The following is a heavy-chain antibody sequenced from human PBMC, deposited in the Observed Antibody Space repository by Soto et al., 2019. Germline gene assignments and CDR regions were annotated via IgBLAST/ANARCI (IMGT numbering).Heavy chain of an antibody. CDR1: GYTFTGYY. CDR2: INPNSGGT. Sequence: QVQLVQSGAEVKKPGASVKVSCKASGYTFTGYYIHWVRQAPGQGLEWMGWINPNSGGTNYAQKFQGWVTMTRDTAISTAYMELSRLTSDDTAVYYCATACRDGSNCLDYWGQGTLVTVSS. V-gene: IGHV1-2*04. J-gene: IGHJ4*02. D-gene: IGHD2-15*01. CDR3: ATACRDGSNCLDY.